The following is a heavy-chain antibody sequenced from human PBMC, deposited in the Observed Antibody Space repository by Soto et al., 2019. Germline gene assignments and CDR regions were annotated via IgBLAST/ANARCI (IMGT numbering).Heavy chain of an antibody. J-gene: IGHJ4*02. CDR3: ARDSSYYYDSSGYYGKADY. CDR2: ISSSSSYI. D-gene: IGHD3-22*01. Sequence: EVQLVESGGGLVKPGGSLRLSCAASGFTFSSYSMNWVRQAPGKGLEWVSSISSSSSYIYYADSVKGRFTISRDNAKNSLYLQMNSLRAEDTAVYYCARDSSYYYDSSGYYGKADYWGQGTLVTVSS. CDR1: GFTFSSYS. V-gene: IGHV3-21*01.